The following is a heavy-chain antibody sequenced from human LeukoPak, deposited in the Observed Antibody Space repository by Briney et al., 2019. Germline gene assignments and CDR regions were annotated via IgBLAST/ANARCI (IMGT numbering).Heavy chain of an antibody. Sequence: PSETLSLTCVVSGYSISSGYHWGWIRQPPGKGLEWIGSVYRSGTTYYDPSLKSRVTISVDTSKNQISLKVRSVTAADTAMYYCARENWVFDYWSQGILVTVSS. CDR3: ARENWVFDY. V-gene: IGHV4-38-2*02. J-gene: IGHJ4*02. D-gene: IGHD7-27*01. CDR2: VYRSGTT. CDR1: GYSISSGYH.